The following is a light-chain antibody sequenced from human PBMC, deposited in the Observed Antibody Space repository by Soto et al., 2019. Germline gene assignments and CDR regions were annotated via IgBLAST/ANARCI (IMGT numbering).Light chain of an antibody. J-gene: IGKJ4*01. CDR1: QSINNW. V-gene: IGKV1-5*01. Sequence: DIQMTQPPSTLSASVGDRDTITCRASQSINNWLAWYQQKPGKAPKLLIYDGFSLESGVPLRFSGSGFGTEFTLTISSLQPDDSATYYCQQYKRYSLTFGGGTNVEIK. CDR3: QQYKRYSLT. CDR2: DGF.